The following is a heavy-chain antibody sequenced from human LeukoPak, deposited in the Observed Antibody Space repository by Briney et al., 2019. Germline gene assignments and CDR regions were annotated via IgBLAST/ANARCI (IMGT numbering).Heavy chain of an antibody. CDR3: ARVPLSDPSGHYYAH. CDR2: INTGNGNA. J-gene: IGHJ1*01. CDR1: GYTFTNYG. Sequence: GASVKVSCKTSGYTFTNYGMHWVRQAPRQSPEWMGWINTGNGNAKSSQKFQDRVTLTRDTSATTAYMELNSLSSEDTAVYCCARVPLSDPSGHYYAHWGQGTLATVSS. V-gene: IGHV1-3*04. D-gene: IGHD3-22*01.